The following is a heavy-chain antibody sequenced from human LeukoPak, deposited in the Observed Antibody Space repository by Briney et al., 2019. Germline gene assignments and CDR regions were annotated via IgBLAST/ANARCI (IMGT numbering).Heavy chain of an antibody. Sequence: GRSMRLSSAASAFIFGDYYMSWIRQAPGRGLEWVSYISTSSGYTNYADPVKGRFTISKDNAKSSLYLQMHSLRAEDTAVYYCARAGYSTGWPIEYWGQGTLVTVFS. CDR2: ISTSSGYT. V-gene: IGHV3-11*06. CDR3: ARAGYSTGWPIEY. D-gene: IGHD6-25*01. CDR1: AFIFGDYY. J-gene: IGHJ4*02.